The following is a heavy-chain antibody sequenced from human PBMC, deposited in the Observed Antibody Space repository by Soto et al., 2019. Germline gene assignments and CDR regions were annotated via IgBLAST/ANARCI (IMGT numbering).Heavy chain of an antibody. Sequence: QVQLVQSGAEVKKPGASVKVSCKASGYTFTSYAMHWVRQAPGQRLEWMGWINAGNGNTKYSQKFQGRVIITRDTSAGTAYMELSSLRSEDTAVYYWARVDYDFWSAPPGFGAFDFWGQGTMVTVSS. CDR3: ARVDYDFWSAPPGFGAFDF. D-gene: IGHD3-3*01. V-gene: IGHV1-3*01. CDR2: INAGNGNT. CDR1: GYTFTSYA. J-gene: IGHJ3*01.